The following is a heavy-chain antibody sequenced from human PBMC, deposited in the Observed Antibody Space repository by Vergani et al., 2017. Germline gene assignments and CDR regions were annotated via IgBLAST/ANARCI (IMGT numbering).Heavy chain of an antibody. CDR1: GFTFSSYS. CDR3: AREGEVVAGLDY. D-gene: IGHD6-19*01. J-gene: IGHJ4*02. Sequence: EVQLVESGGGLVKPGGSLRLSCAASGFTFSSYSMNWVRQAPGKGLEWVSSIRSSSSYIYYADSVKGRFTISRDNAKNSLYLQMNSLRAEDTAVYYCAREGEVVAGLDYWGQGTLVTVSS. CDR2: IRSSSSYI. V-gene: IGHV3-21*01.